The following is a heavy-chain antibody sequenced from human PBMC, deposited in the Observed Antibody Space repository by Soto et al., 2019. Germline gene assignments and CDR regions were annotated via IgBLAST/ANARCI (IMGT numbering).Heavy chain of an antibody. Sequence: LRLSCAASGFTFSSYSMNWVRQAPGKGLEWVSSISSSSSYIYYADSVKGRFTISSDNAKNSLYLQMNSLRAEDTAVYYCASEYTYYYDSSGPGPDDAFDIWGQGTMVTVSS. CDR3: ASEYTYYYDSSGPGPDDAFDI. D-gene: IGHD3-22*01. V-gene: IGHV3-21*01. J-gene: IGHJ3*02. CDR2: ISSSSSYI. CDR1: GFTFSSYS.